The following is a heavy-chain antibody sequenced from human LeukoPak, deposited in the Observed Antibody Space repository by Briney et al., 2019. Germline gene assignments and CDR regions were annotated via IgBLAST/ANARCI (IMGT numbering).Heavy chain of an antibody. D-gene: IGHD6-19*01. V-gene: IGHV3-30*04. CDR3: AKEEQWLVRGEFGGGDY. J-gene: IGHJ4*02. Sequence: GGSLRLSCAASGFTFSGSAMHWVRQAPGKGLEWVAVISYDGSNKYYADSVKGRFTISRDNSKNTLYLQMNSLRAEDTAVYYCAKEEQWLVRGEFGGGDYWGQGTLVTVSS. CDR2: ISYDGSNK. CDR1: GFTFSGSA.